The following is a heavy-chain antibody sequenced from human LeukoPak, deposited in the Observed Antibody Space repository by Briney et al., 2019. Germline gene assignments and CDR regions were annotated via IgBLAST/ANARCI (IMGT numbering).Heavy chain of an antibody. V-gene: IGHV1-69*05. CDR1: GGTFSSYA. CDR2: IIPIFGTA. Sequence: SVEVSCKASGGTFSSYAISWVRQAPGQGLEWMGRIIPIFGTANYAQKFQGRVTITTDESTSTAYMELSSLRSEDTAVYYCAKETQLLFFWFDPWGQGTLVTVSS. D-gene: IGHD2-2*01. J-gene: IGHJ5*02. CDR3: AKETQLLFFWFDP.